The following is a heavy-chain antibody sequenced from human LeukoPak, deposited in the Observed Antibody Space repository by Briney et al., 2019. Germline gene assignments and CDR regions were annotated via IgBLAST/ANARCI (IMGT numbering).Heavy chain of an antibody. V-gene: IGHV3-21*04. D-gene: IGHD6-19*01. CDR2: ISSSSDYI. CDR3: AGATKWLAYDY. CDR1: GFTFSSYS. J-gene: IGHJ4*02. Sequence: PGGSLRLSCAASGFTFSSYSMNWFRQAPGKGPEWVSSISSSSDYIYYADSVKGRFTISRDNSKNTLFLQMNSPRAEDTAVYYCAGATKWLAYDYWGQGTQVTVSS.